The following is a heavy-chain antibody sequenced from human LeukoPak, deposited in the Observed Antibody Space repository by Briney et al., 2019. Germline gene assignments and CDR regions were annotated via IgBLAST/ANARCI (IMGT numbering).Heavy chain of an antibody. CDR1: GGTFSSYA. Sequence: SVKVSCKASGGTFSSYAISWVRQAPGQGLEWMGGIIPIFGTANYAQKFQGRVTITADESTSTAYMELSSLRSEDTAVYYCARGRDIVVVPAAFRAFDYWGQGALVTVSS. V-gene: IGHV1-69*13. D-gene: IGHD2-2*01. CDR3: ARGRDIVVVPAAFRAFDY. J-gene: IGHJ4*02. CDR2: IIPIFGTA.